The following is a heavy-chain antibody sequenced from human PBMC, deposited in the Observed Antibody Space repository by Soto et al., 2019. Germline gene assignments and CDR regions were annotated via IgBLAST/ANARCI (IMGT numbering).Heavy chain of an antibody. V-gene: IGHV1-3*01. J-gene: IGHJ4*02. D-gene: IGHD3-10*01. CDR1: GYTFTSYA. Sequence: ASVKLSCKACGYTFTSYAMHCVRQAPGQRLEWMGWINAGNGNTKYSQKFQGRVTITRDTSASTAYMELSSLRSEDTAVYYCAVVLLWFGELIYWGQGTLVTVSS. CDR3: AVVLLWFGELIY. CDR2: INAGNGNT.